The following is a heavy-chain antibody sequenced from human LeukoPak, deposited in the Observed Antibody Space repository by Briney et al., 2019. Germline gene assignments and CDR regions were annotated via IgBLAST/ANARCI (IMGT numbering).Heavy chain of an antibody. V-gene: IGHV3-74*03. CDR3: VRDLVLVDTPGDDFDY. Sequence: GGCLRFSCAASGFTFSTYWMHWVRQAPGKGLVWVARINPNSRIITYADSVKGRFTISRDNAKNTVYLQMNSLLAEDTAVYYCVRDLVLVDTPGDDFDYWGRGILVAVSS. D-gene: IGHD2-8*02. CDR2: INPNSRII. J-gene: IGHJ4*02. CDR1: GFTFSTYW.